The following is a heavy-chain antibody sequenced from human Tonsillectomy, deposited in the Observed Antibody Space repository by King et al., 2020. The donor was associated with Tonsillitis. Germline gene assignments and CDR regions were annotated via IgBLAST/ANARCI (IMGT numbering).Heavy chain of an antibody. Sequence: VQLVESGGGLVQPGGSLRLSCAASGFTFYSYAMSWVRQAPGKGLEWVSGVSGSGGSTYYADPVKGRFTISRDNSKNTLYLQMNSLRVEDTAVYYCAKDRNSGSPSYFDNWGHGTLVTVSS. CDR3: AKDRNSGSPSYFDN. V-gene: IGHV3-23*04. D-gene: IGHD1-26*01. J-gene: IGHJ4*01. CDR2: VSGSGGST. CDR1: GFTFYSYA.